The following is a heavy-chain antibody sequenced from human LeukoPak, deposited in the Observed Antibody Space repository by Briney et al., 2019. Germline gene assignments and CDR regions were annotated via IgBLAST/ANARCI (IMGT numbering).Heavy chain of an antibody. CDR1: GYSFIIYW. D-gene: IGHD3-10*01. J-gene: IGHJ4*02. CDR2: IYPGDSDI. Sequence: GESLKISCKGSGYSFIIYWIGWVRQRPGKGLEWMGIIYPGDSDIRYSPSFQGQVTISADKSINTAYLQWSSLKASDTAMYYCARSRDYYASGRLFDYWGQGTLVTVSS. CDR3: ARSRDYYASGRLFDY. V-gene: IGHV5-51*01.